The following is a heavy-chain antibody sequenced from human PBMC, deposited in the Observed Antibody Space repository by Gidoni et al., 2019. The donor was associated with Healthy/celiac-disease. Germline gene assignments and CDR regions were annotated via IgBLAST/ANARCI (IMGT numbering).Heavy chain of an antibody. CDR2: IYYSGST. Sequence: QLQLQESGPGLVKPSETLSLTCTVSGGSISSSSYYWGWIRQPPGKGLEWIGSIYYSGSTYYNPSLKSRVTISVDTSKNQFSLKLSSVTAADTAVYYCASGRGSKLLWFGELLTHFDYWGQGTLVTVSS. V-gene: IGHV4-39*07. J-gene: IGHJ4*02. CDR3: ASGRGSKLLWFGELLTHFDY. CDR1: GGSISSSSYY. D-gene: IGHD3-10*01.